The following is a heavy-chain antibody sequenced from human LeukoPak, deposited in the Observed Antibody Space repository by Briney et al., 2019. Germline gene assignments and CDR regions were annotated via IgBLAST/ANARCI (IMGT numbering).Heavy chain of an antibody. Sequence: GGSLRLSCVISGFSVGRKYMSWVRQAPGKGLEWVSVIYDSGTTYYADAVKGRFTVSRDNPKNTLSLQMKSLRVEDTALYYCARLSMGYSGAGSVYKGYGTFDVWGRGTMVLVSS. CDR1: GFSVGRKY. V-gene: IGHV3-53*01. CDR2: IYDSGTT. CDR3: ARLSMGYSGAGSVYKGYGTFDV. D-gene: IGHD3-10*01. J-gene: IGHJ3*01.